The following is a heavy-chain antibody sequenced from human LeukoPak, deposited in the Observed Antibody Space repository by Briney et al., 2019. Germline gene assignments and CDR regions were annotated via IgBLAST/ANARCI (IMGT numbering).Heavy chain of an antibody. CDR2: INTVSGGT. D-gene: IGHD2-2*01. CDR3: ARVGDRRVVPAVHYYYYMDV. Sequence: ASVKVSCKASGYTFTDYYMHWVRQAPGQGLEWMGWINTVSGGTNYAQKLQGRVTMTTDTSTSTAYMELRSLRSDDTAVYYCARVGDRRVVPAVHYYYYMDVWGKGTTVTISS. CDR1: GYTFTDYY. J-gene: IGHJ6*03. V-gene: IGHV1-2*02.